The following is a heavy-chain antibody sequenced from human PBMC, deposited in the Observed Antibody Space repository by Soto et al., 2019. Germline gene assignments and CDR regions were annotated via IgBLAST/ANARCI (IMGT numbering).Heavy chain of an antibody. D-gene: IGHD2-2*01. CDR1: GFTFDDYA. V-gene: IGHV3-9*01. CDR3: AKDLGYCSSTSCFRYMDV. Sequence: PGGSLRLSCAASGFTFDDYAMHWVRQAPGKGLEWVSGISWNSGSIGYADSVKGRFTISRDNAKNSLYLQMNSLRAEDTALYYCAKDLGYCSSTSCFRYMDVWRKGTTVTVSS. J-gene: IGHJ6*03. CDR2: ISWNSGSI.